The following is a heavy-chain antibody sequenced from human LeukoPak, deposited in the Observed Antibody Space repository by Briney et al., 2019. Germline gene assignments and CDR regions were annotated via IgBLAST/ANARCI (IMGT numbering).Heavy chain of an antibody. CDR2: IQQVGSEK. V-gene: IGHV3-7*01. CDR1: GFTFSSYS. D-gene: IGHD3-16*02. Sequence: GGSLRLSCAASGFTFSSYSMNWVRQAPGKGLEWVANIQQVGSEKYYVDSVKGRFTISRDNAKNSLYLQMNSLRAEDTAVYYCARDFFAFGGVIALLDYWGQGTLVTVSS. J-gene: IGHJ4*02. CDR3: ARDFFAFGGVIALLDY.